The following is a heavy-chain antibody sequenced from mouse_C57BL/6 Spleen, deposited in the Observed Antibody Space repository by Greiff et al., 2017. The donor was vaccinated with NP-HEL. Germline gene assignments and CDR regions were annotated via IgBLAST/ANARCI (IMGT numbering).Heavy chain of an antibody. CDR2: FYPGSGSI. V-gene: IGHV1-62-2*01. D-gene: IGHD1-1*01. J-gene: IGHJ3*01. Sequence: VQLQQSGAELVKPGASVKLSCKASGYTFTEYTIHWVKQRSGQGLEWIGWFYPGSGSIKYNEKFKDKATLTADKSSSTVYMELSRLTSEDSAVYFCAKHEENYGSSKSLAWFAYWGQGTLVTVSA. CDR3: AKHEENYGSSKSLAWFAY. CDR1: GYTFTEYT.